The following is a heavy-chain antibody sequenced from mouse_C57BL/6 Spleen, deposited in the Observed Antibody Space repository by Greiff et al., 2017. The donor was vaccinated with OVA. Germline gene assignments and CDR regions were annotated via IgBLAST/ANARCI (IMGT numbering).Heavy chain of an antibody. D-gene: IGHD4-1*01. CDR3: ARANWDWYFDV. Sequence: EVKLQESGPGLVKPSQSLSLTCSVTGYSITSGYYWNWIRQFPGNKLEWMGYISYDGSNNYNPSLKNRISITRDTSKNQFFLKLNSVTTEDTATYDCARANWDWYFDVWGTGTTVTVSS. J-gene: IGHJ1*03. V-gene: IGHV3-6*01. CDR1: GYSITSGYY. CDR2: ISYDGSN.